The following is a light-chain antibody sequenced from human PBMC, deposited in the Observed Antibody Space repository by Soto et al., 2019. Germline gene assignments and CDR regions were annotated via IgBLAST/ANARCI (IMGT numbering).Light chain of an antibody. CDR1: SSDVGGYNY. J-gene: IGLJ1*01. V-gene: IGLV2-14*01. CDR2: DVS. CDR3: SSFTPTNTYV. Sequence: QSVLTQPASVSGSPGQSITISCTGTSSDVGGYNYVSWYQQYPGKAPKLMIYDVSNRPSGVSNRFSGSKSGNTASLTISGLQAEDEGDYYCSSFTPTNTYVFGTGTKVTVL.